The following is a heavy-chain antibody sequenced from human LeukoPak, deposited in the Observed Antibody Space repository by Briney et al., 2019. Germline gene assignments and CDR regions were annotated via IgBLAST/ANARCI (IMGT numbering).Heavy chain of an antibody. CDR3: ARDPVYGSGSYPDY. Sequence: GGSLRLSCAASGFTFSSYAMHWVRQAPGKGLEWVAVISYDGSNKYYADSVKGRFTISRDNSKNTLYLQMNSLRAEDTAVYYCARDPVYGSGSYPDYWGQGTLVTVSS. CDR2: ISYDGSNK. V-gene: IGHV3-30-3*01. CDR1: GFTFSSYA. D-gene: IGHD3-10*01. J-gene: IGHJ4*02.